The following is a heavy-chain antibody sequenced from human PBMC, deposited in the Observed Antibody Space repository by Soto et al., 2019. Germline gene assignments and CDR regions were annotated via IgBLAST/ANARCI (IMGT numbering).Heavy chain of an antibody. D-gene: IGHD3-22*01. CDR1: GDSISSSSYF. CDR3: TTGLSYGYYNFDY. Sequence: SETLSLTCTVSGDSISSSSYFWGWVRQPPGKGLEWIGSIYYSGSTYYNPSLKSRVTIFVDTSKNHFSLKLSSVTAADTAVYYCTTGLSYGYYNFDYWGQGTPVTVSS. V-gene: IGHV4-39*02. J-gene: IGHJ4*02. CDR2: IYYSGST.